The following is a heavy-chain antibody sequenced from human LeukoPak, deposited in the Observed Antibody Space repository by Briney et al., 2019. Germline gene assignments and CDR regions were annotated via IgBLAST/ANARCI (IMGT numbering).Heavy chain of an antibody. J-gene: IGHJ4*02. V-gene: IGHV3-7*01. CDR2: IKHDGSEK. CDR3: ARDRGLSGYDLCDY. Sequence: GGSLRLSCAASTFTFSNYWMNWVRQAPGKGLEWVATIKHDGSEKHYVDSVEGRFTISRDNAMNSLYLQMNSLRAEDTAVYCCARDRGLSGYDLCDYWGQGTLVTVSS. CDR1: TFTFSNYW. D-gene: IGHD5-12*01.